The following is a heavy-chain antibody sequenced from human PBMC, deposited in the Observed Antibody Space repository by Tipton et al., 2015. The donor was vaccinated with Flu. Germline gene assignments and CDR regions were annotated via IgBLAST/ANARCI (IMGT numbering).Heavy chain of an antibody. CDR3: ATLTGDDY. V-gene: IGHV3-48*03. CDR2: ISSFGTTI. J-gene: IGHJ4*02. Sequence: GSLRLSCAASGFTFSRYEMNWVRQAPGKGLEWLSYISSFGTTISYADSAKGRFTISRDNAKNSLYLQLNSLRAEDTAVYYCATLTGDDYWGQGNLVTVSS. CDR1: GFTFSRYE. D-gene: IGHD7-27*01.